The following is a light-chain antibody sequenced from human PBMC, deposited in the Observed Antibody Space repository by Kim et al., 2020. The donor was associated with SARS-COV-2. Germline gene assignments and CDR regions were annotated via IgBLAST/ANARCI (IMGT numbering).Light chain of an antibody. CDR2: DAS. J-gene: IGKJ5*01. CDR1: QSSGSK. V-gene: IGKV3-15*01. CDR3: RQYHNWPGIT. Sequence: FPPEEAALSCSTGQSSGSKLAWWQQKHGQEATLLIYDASTRDTGIPPGSSGSGSAGNFTITIGSLQYEDYVLYYCRQYHNWPGITFGQGTRLEIK.